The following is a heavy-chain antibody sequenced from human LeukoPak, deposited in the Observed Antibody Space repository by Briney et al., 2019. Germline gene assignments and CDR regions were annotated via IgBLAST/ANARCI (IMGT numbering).Heavy chain of an antibody. J-gene: IGHJ4*02. CDR2: IRYDGSNK. D-gene: IGHD5-24*01. CDR1: GFTFSSYG. Sequence: PGGSLRLSCAASGFTFSSYGMHWVRQAPGKGLEWVAFIRYDGSNKYYADSVKGRFTISRDNSKNTLYLQKNSLRAEDTAVYYCAKGLWEMATIDYFDYWGQGTLVTVSS. CDR3: AKGLWEMATIDYFDY. V-gene: IGHV3-30*02.